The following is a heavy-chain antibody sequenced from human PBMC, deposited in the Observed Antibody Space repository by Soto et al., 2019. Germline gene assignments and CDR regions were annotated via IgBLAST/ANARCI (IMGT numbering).Heavy chain of an antibody. CDR1: GFTFSSYW. D-gene: IGHD1-7*01. J-gene: IGHJ3*02. CDR3: ARELRSITGTTAFDI. CDR2: IKQDGSEK. Sequence: GGSLRLSCAASGFTFSSYWMSWVRQAPGKGLEWVANIKQDGSEKYYVDSVKGRFTISRDNAKNSLYLQMNSLRAEDTAVYYCARELRSITGTTAFDIWGQGTMVTVSS. V-gene: IGHV3-7*01.